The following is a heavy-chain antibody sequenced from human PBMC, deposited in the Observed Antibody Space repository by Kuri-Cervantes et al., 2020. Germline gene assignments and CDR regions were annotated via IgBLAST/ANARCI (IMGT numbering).Heavy chain of an antibody. D-gene: IGHD6-19*01. CDR3: ARDLAIGSGRYGMDV. J-gene: IGHJ6*02. V-gene: IGHV4-34*01. CDR2: INHSGST. Sequence: ESLKISCAVYGGSFSGYYWSWIRQPPGKGLEWIGEINHSGSTNYNPSLKSRVTISVDTSKNQFSLKLSSVTAADTAVYYCARDLAIGSGRYGMDVWGQGTTVTVSS. CDR1: GGSFSGYY.